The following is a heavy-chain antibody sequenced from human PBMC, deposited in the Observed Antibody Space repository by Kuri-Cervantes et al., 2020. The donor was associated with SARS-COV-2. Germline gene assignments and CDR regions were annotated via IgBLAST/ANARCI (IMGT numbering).Heavy chain of an antibody. CDR3: ATGFSRITMVRGTHFDY. D-gene: IGHD3-10*01. V-gene: IGHV1-3*01. Sequence: ASVKVSCKASGYTFTSYAMHWVRQAPGQRLEWMGWINAGNGNTKYSQKFQGRVTMTEDTSTDTAYMELSSLRSEDTAVYYCATGFSRITMVRGTHFDYWGQGTLVTVSS. CDR2: INAGNGNT. J-gene: IGHJ4*02. CDR1: GYTFTSYA.